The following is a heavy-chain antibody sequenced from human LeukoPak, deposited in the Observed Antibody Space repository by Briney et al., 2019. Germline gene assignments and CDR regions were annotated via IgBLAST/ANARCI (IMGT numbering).Heavy chain of an antibody. CDR3: AKPEDSTGYYYFDY. CDR2: ISVDGSHT. J-gene: IGHJ4*02. Sequence: GGSLRLSCAASGFTFGGYAMSWVRQAPGKGLEWVSAISVDGSHTYYADSVKGRVTISRDNSKNTLYLQMNSLRAEDTAVYYCAKPEDSTGYYYFDYWGQGALVTVSS. D-gene: IGHD3-22*01. CDR1: GFTFGGYA. V-gene: IGHV3-23*01.